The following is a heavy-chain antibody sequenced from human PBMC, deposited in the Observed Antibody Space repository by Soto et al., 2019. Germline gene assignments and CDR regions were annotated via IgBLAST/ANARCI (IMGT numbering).Heavy chain of an antibody. CDR2: IYYSGST. Sequence: PSETLSLTCTVSGGSISSYYWSWIRQPPGKGLEWIGYIYYSGSTNYNPSLKSRVTISVDTSKNQFSLKLSSVTAADTAAYYCARDEGTFDYWGQGTLVTVSS. V-gene: IGHV4-59*01. CDR3: ARDEGTFDY. J-gene: IGHJ4*02. CDR1: GGSISSYY.